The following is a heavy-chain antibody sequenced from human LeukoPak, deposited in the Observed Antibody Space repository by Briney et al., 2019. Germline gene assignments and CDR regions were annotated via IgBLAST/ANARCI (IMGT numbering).Heavy chain of an antibody. CDR3: SRQGSRSWYGDFDY. Sequence: SETLSLTCAVSGYSISSYSYWGWVRHPPGKGLEWIGSIYHSGDTYYNPSLRSRLTISVDKFKNQFSLKPTSMTAAATAVYYCSRQGSRSWYGDFDYWGQGTLVTVSS. J-gene: IGHJ4*02. CDR1: GYSISSYSY. D-gene: IGHD6-13*01. CDR2: IYHSGDT. V-gene: IGHV4-38-2*01.